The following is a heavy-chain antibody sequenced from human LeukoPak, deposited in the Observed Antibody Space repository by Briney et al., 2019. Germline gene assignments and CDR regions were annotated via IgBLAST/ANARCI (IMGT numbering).Heavy chain of an antibody. V-gene: IGHV3-23*01. CDR2: ISGSGGST. D-gene: IGHD3-22*01. Sequence: GGSLRLSCAASGFTFSSYAMSWVRQAPGKGLEWVPAISGSGGSTYYADSVKGRFTISRDNSKNTLYLQMNSLRAEDTAVYYCAKGYILSYYYDSSGYFDYWGQGTLVTVSS. CDR1: GFTFSSYA. CDR3: AKGYILSYYYDSSGYFDY. J-gene: IGHJ4*02.